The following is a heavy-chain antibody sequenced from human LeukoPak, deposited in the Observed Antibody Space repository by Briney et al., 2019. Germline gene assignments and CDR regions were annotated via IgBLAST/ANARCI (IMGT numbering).Heavy chain of an antibody. CDR3: AKEDYDYVWGIYPDPYYYYGMDV. J-gene: IGHJ6*02. V-gene: IGHV3-23*01. Sequence: GGSLRLSCAASGFTFSSYAMSWVRQAPGKGLEWVSAISGSGGSTYYADSVKGRFTISRDNSKNTLYLQMNSLRAEDTAVYYCAKEDYDYVWGIYPDPYYYYGMDVWGQGTTVTVSS. D-gene: IGHD3-16*02. CDR2: ISGSGGST. CDR1: GFTFSSYA.